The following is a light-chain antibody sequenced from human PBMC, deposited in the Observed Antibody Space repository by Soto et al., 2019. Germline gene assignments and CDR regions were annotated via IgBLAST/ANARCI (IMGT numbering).Light chain of an antibody. CDR2: AAS. CDR3: QQYADWPKT. Sequence: EIVMTQSPDTLSVSPGERATLSCMASQSVSDRVVWYQQKSGQAPSLLIYAASTRAAGVPARFSGSGSGTEFTLTISSLQSEDFAVYFCQQYADWPKTCGQGNKGDIK. J-gene: IGKJ1*01. V-gene: IGKV3-15*01. CDR1: QSVSDR.